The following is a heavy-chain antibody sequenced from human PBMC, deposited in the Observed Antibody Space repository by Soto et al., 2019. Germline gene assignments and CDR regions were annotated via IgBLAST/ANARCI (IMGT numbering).Heavy chain of an antibody. J-gene: IGHJ6*02. Sequence: SSETLSLTCTASCGSISGFFWTWVRQPPGMPLEGLGHVAASGSTAYNPSLRSRLSLSLDVSKNRFSLELTSVTAADTATYFCARGGSTHYYYGLDVWGQGTTVTVSS. V-gene: IGHV4-4*07. CDR3: ARGGSTHYYYGLDV. CDR2: VAASGST. CDR1: CGSISGFF.